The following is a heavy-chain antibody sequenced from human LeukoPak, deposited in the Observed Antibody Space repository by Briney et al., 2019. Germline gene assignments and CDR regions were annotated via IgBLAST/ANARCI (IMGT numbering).Heavy chain of an antibody. CDR3: AGGKYYGLGTRPGYLGY. J-gene: IGHJ4*02. Sequence: PGGSLRLSCAASDFIVNNNYVDWVRQAPGKGLEWVSCMDNFGIKRYADSVQGRFTVSRDSARDMVFLQMKSLRVEDTAVYYCAGGKYYGLGTRPGYLGYWGLGTMVTVSS. D-gene: IGHD3-10*01. V-gene: IGHV3-53*01. CDR1: DFIVNNNY. CDR2: MDNFGIK.